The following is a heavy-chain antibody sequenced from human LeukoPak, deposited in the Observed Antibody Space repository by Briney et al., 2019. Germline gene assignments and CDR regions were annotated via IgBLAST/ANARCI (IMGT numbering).Heavy chain of an antibody. Sequence: SETLSLTCTVSGGSVSSTTYYWGWIRQPPGKGLEWIGSIYYSGSTYYNPSLKSRVTISVDTSKNQFSLKLSSVTAADTAVYYCARGDGYNPPFDYWGQGTLVTVSS. V-gene: IGHV4-39*07. CDR1: GGSVSSTTYY. D-gene: IGHD5-24*01. CDR3: ARGDGYNPPFDY. J-gene: IGHJ4*02. CDR2: IYYSGST.